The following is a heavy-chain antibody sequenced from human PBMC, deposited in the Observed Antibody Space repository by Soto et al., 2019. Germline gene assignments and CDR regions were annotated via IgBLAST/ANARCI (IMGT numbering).Heavy chain of an antibody. CDR3: VRQKPLEAFDY. J-gene: IGHJ4*02. Sequence: QVQLVQSGAEVKEPGASVKVSCKASGYTFTEYAIHWVRQAPGQRLEWMGWINAGDGSTRYSKKFQGRVTITRDTSASTVYVELSSLRSEDTAMYYCVRQKPLEAFDYWGQGTLVTVSS. V-gene: IGHV1-3*01. CDR2: INAGDGST. CDR1: GYTFTEYA.